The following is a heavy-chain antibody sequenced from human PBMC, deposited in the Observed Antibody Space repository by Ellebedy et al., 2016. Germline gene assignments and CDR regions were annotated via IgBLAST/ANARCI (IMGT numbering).Heavy chain of an antibody. J-gene: IGHJ5*01. D-gene: IGHD2-15*01. CDR3: ATYRDYSLHKRFDS. CDR1: AFTLGQYW. V-gene: IGHV3-7*01. CDR2: VEHDGSEK. Sequence: GGSLRLXXAASAFTLGQYWFPCVCQLHGKGLEWVANVEHDGSEKNYVAYVRGRFTISRDNAKNSLYLQMNSLRAKDTDVYYCATYRDYSLHKRFDSWGQGTLVTVSS.